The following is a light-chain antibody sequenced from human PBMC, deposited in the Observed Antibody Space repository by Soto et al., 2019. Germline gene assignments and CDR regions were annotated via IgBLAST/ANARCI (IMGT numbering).Light chain of an antibody. CDR1: QSLTSDY. Sequence: EIVLTQSPGTLSLSPGERATPSCRASQSLTSDYLAWYQQKPGPAPSLLIYGASSRAAGIPDRFSGSGSGTDFPLTLNRLEPDDFAVYYCQQYQASPPSITFGQGTKLEI. CDR3: QQYQASPPSIT. CDR2: GAS. J-gene: IGKJ2*01. V-gene: IGKV3-20*01.